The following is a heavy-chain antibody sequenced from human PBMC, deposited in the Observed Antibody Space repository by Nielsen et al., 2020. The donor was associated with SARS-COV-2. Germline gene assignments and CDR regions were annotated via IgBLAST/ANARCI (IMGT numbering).Heavy chain of an antibody. CDR3: ATEVNQGGMDV. CDR2: ISPNRGDT. J-gene: IGHJ6*02. CDR1: GYTATDYF. Sequence: ASVKVSCKASGYTATDYFVHWVRQAPGQGLEWMGRISPNRGDTNYAQTFRGRVIMTRDTSTATAYIELSRLTSDDTAVYYCATEVNQGGMDVWGQGTTVIVSS. V-gene: IGHV1-2*06. D-gene: IGHD1-14*01.